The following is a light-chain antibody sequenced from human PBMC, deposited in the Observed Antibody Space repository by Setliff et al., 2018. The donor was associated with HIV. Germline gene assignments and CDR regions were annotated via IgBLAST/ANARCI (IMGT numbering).Light chain of an antibody. J-gene: IGLJ1*01. CDR2: DNN. CDR3: ASYTSSSTYV. V-gene: IGLV2-14*03. CDR1: SSDVGGYNF. Sequence: QSALTQPASVSGSPGQSITISCTGTSSDVGGYNFVSWYQQSPGEVSKNIIYDNNKRPSGVSGRFSASKSGNAASLTISGLQAEDEAEYFCASYTSSSTYVFGTGTKVTVL.